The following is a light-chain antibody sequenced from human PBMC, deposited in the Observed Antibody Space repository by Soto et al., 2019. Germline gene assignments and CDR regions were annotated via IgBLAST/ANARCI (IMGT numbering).Light chain of an antibody. CDR1: NSNIGTGFD. V-gene: IGLV1-40*01. CDR2: DVS. Sequence: QSVLTQPPSVSGAPGQRVTIACTGNNSNIGTGFDVHWYRHFPGAAPKLMIYDVSKRPSGVPDRFSGSKSGNTASLTISGLQAEDEADYYCCSYAGSYTLYVFGAGTKLTVL. CDR3: CSYAGSYTLYV. J-gene: IGLJ1*01.